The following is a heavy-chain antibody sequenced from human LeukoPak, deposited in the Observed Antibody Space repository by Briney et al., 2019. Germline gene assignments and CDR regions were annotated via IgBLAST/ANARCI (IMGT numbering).Heavy chain of an antibody. D-gene: IGHD3-3*01. CDR3: ARGSPASGRFPFEH. J-gene: IGHJ4*02. CDR1: GYTFNAYY. Sequence: GASVTLCCKTSGYTFNAYYIHWVRQAPGQGLEWMGWISPKNGGTKYAEKFQGRITITKDTSISSAYMEMTRLTSDDTAVYYCARGSPASGRFPFEHWGQGTLVTVSS. V-gene: IGHV1-2*02. CDR2: ISPKNGGT.